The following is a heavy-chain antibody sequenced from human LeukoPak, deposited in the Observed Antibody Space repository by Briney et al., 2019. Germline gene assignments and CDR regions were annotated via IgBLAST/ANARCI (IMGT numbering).Heavy chain of an antibody. CDR3: ARTKWPPGYFDY. D-gene: IGHD5-12*01. Sequence: PGGSLRLSCAASGFTFSSYAMHWVRQAPGKGLEYVSAISSNGGSTYYANSVKGRFTISRDNSKNTLYLQMGSLRAEDMAVYYCARTKWPPGYFDYWGQGTLVTVSS. CDR2: ISSNGGST. CDR1: GFTFSSYA. V-gene: IGHV3-64*01. J-gene: IGHJ4*02.